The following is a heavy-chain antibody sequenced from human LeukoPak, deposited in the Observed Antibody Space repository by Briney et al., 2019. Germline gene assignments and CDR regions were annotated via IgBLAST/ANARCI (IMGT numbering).Heavy chain of an antibody. Sequence: PGGPLRLSCAASGFTFDDHGMHWVRQAPGKGLEWVSGISWNSGSIGYADSVQGRFTISRDNAKSTLYLQMNSLRAGDMALYYCTRASGYSSGSIDYWGQGTLVTVSS. CDR2: ISWNSGSI. J-gene: IGHJ4*02. V-gene: IGHV3-9*03. CDR3: TRASGYSSGSIDY. D-gene: IGHD5-18*01. CDR1: GFTFDDHG.